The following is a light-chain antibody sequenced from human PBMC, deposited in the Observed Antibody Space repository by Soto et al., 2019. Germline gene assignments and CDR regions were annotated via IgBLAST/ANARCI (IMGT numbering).Light chain of an antibody. V-gene: IGKV3-15*01. CDR2: GAS. CDR3: QQYNNWPRT. Sequence: IVLPPSPAILSVSHGERATLSCRASQSVSSNLAWYQQKPGQAPRLLIYGASTRATGIPARFSGSGSGTEFTLTISSLQSEDFAVYYCQQYNNWPRTFGQGTKVDIK. CDR1: QSVSSN. J-gene: IGKJ1*01.